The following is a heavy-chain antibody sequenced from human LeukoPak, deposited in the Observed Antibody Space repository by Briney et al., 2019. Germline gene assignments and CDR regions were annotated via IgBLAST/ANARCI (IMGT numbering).Heavy chain of an antibody. D-gene: IGHD3-22*01. CDR2: INHSGST. J-gene: IGHJ4*02. Sequence: SETLSLTCNVSGVSISSSSYYWGWIRQPPGKGLEWIGEINHSGSTNYNPSLKSRVTISVDTSKNQFSLKLSSVTAADTAVYYCARGGVYYDSSGYYGRKSFDYWGQGTLVTVSS. V-gene: IGHV4-39*07. CDR1: GVSISSSSYY. CDR3: ARGGVYYDSSGYYGRKSFDY.